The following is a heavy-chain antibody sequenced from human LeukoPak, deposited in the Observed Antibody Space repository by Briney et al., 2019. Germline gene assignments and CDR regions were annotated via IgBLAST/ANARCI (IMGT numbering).Heavy chain of an antibody. Sequence: GASVKVSCKASGYSFTGYYMHWVRQAPGQGLEWMGWINPNSGGTNYAQKFQGRVTMTRDTSISTAYMELSRLGSDDTGVYYCARDLVQSSGSNWFDPWGQGTLVTVSS. D-gene: IGHD3-22*01. J-gene: IGHJ5*02. V-gene: IGHV1-2*02. CDR2: INPNSGGT. CDR3: ARDLVQSSGSNWFDP. CDR1: GYSFTGYY.